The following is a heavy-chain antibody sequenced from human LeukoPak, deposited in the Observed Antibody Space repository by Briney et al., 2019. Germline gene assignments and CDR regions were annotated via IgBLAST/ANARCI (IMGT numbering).Heavy chain of an antibody. Sequence: GGSLRLSCAASGFTFSSFWMHWVRQAPGKGLVWVSRINSVGSSTSYADSVKGRFTISRDNAKNTLYLQMNSLRAEDTALYYCARDRRYYDSSGYYFHWYFDLWGRGTLVTVSS. CDR3: ARDRRYYDSSGYYFHWYFDL. D-gene: IGHD3-22*01. V-gene: IGHV3-74*01. CDR1: GFTFSSFW. J-gene: IGHJ2*01. CDR2: INSVGSST.